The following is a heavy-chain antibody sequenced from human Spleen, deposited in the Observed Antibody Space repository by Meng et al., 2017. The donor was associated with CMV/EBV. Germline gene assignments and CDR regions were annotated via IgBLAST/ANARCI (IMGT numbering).Heavy chain of an antibody. Sequence: APSSSWLRHPPGTGLEWIGDINHSGSTNYNPSLKSRVTISVDTSKNQFSLKLSSVTAADTAVYYCARWVSYDFWSGYPYYYYGMDVWGQGTTVTVSS. D-gene: IGHD3-3*01. J-gene: IGHJ6*02. V-gene: IGHV4-34*01. CDR2: INHSGST. CDR3: ARWVSYDFWSGYPYYYYGMDV. CDR1: APS.